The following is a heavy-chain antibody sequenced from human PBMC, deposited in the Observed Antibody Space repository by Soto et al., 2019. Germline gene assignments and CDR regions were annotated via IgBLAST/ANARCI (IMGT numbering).Heavy chain of an antibody. V-gene: IGHV4-39*01. CDR3: ASTGSNYYYYGMDV. CDR1: GGSISSSSYY. Sequence: SETLSLTCTVSGGSISSSSYYWGWIRQPPGKGLERIGSIYYSGSTYYNPSLKSRVTISVDTSKNQFSLKLSSVTAADTAVYYCASTGSNYYYYGMDVWGQGTTVTVSS. CDR2: IYYSGST. J-gene: IGHJ6*02.